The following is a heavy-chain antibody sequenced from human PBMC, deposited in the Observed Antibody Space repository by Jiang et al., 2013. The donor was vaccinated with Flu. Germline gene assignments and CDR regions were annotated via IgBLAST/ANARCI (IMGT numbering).Heavy chain of an antibody. CDR2: ISDYNAKT. D-gene: IGHD6-19*01. Sequence: GPSVKVSCKAAGYTFITYGITWVRQAPGQGLEWMGWISDYNAKTNYAQKVQGRVTMTTDTSTSTAYMELRSLRSDDTAVYYCARESQWLGPTDYWGQGTLVTVSS. J-gene: IGHJ4*02. CDR3: ARESQWLGPTDY. CDR1: GYTFITYG. V-gene: IGHV1-18*04.